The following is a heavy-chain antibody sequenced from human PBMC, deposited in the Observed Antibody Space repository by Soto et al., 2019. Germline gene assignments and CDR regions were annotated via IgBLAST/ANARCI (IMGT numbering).Heavy chain of an antibody. J-gene: IGHJ6*03. V-gene: IGHV3-48*01. CDR1: GFTFSTYS. D-gene: IGHD3-3*01. Sequence: GGSLRLSCAASGFTFSTYSMKWVRQAPGKGLEWISYISSSSSAIYYAASVKGRFTISRDNAKNSLYLQMNSPRAEDTAVYYCARARGRSGYYYMDVWGKGTTVTVSS. CDR2: ISSSSSAI. CDR3: ARARGRSGYYYMDV.